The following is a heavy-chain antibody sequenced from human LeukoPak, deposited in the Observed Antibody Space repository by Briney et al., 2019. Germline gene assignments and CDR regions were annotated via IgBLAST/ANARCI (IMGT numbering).Heavy chain of an antibody. D-gene: IGHD2-2*01. CDR3: ARAGYCSSTSCYEADYYYYGMDV. Sequence: ASVKVSCKASGYTFTSYGISWVRQAPGQGLEWMGWITVYNGNTTIAQKLQGRVTMTTDTSTSTAYMELRSLRSDDTAVYYCARAGYCSSTSCYEADYYYYGMDVWGQGTTITVSS. J-gene: IGHJ6*02. CDR2: ITVYNGNT. V-gene: IGHV1-18*01. CDR1: GYTFTSYG.